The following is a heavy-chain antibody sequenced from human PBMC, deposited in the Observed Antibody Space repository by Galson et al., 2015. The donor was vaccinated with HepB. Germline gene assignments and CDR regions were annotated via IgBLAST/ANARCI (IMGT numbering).Heavy chain of an antibody. CDR3: AKDLTTVTTVYWYFDL. Sequence: SLRLSCAASGFTFSSYGMHWVRQAPGKGLEWVTAISYDGSNKYYADSVKGRFTISRDNSKNTLYLQMNSLRAEDTAVYYCAKDLTTVTTVYWYFDLWGRGTLVTVSS. J-gene: IGHJ2*01. D-gene: IGHD4-17*01. V-gene: IGHV3-30*18. CDR2: ISYDGSNK. CDR1: GFTFSSYG.